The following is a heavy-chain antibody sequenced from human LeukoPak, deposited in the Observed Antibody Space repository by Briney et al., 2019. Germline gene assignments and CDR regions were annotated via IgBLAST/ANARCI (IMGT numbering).Heavy chain of an antibody. CDR3: ARDRGRNAFDI. Sequence: ASVKVSCKASGYTFTSYYMHWVRQAPGQGLEWMGIINPSGFSTTYAQKFQGRVTMTRDTSTSTVYMELSSLRSEDTAVYYCARDRGRNAFDIWGQGTMVTVSS. CDR1: GYTFTSYY. D-gene: IGHD1-26*01. V-gene: IGHV1-46*01. CDR2: INPSGFST. J-gene: IGHJ3*02.